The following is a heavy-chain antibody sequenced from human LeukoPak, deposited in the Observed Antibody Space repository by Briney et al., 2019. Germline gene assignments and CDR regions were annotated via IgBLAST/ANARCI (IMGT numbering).Heavy chain of an antibody. Sequence: ASVKVSCKASGGTFSSSTISWLRRAPGQGLEWMGGITPIFGTPNYAQKFQGRVTITAVESMSTAYMELSSLRSEDTAVYYCARGWLAETTVVTPYNYWGQGTLVTVSS. CDR1: GGTFSSST. CDR2: ITPIFGTP. D-gene: IGHD2-21*02. V-gene: IGHV1-69*13. J-gene: IGHJ4*02. CDR3: ARGWLAETTVVTPYNY.